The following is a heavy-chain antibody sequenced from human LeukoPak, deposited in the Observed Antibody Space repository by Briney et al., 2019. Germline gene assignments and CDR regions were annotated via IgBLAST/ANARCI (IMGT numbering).Heavy chain of an antibody. CDR3: AKDMGSPLWFGELPDDY. Sequence: GGSLRLSCAASGFTFDDYAMHWVRQAPGKGPEWVSLISGDGGSTYYADSVKGRFTISRDNSKNSLYLQMNSLRTEDTALYYCAKDMGSPLWFGELPDDYWGQGTLVTVSS. V-gene: IGHV3-43*02. CDR2: ISGDGGST. D-gene: IGHD3-10*01. J-gene: IGHJ4*02. CDR1: GFTFDDYA.